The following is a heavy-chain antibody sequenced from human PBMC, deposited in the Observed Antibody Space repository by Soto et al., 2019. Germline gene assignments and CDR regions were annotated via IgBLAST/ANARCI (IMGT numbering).Heavy chain of an antibody. V-gene: IGHV3-30*09. CDR1: GFTFSSFP. J-gene: IGHJ6*02. D-gene: IGHD6-6*01. Sequence: LRLAWVASGFTFSSFPLKWFRQAPGKGLDWVAFISFDGRDKYYSDSVKCRFAISRDNSENTLYLQMNTLIAEETAVYYCSRRFFSRSSYSYFHGMEVCSQRTRVTASS. CDR2: ISFDGRDK. CDR3: SRRFFSRSSYSYFHGMEV.